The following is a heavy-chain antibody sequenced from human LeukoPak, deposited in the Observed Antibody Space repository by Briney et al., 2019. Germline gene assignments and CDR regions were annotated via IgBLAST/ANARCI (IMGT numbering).Heavy chain of an antibody. Sequence: GGSLRLSCAASGFTFSSYGMHWVRQAPGKGLEWVAFIRYDGSNKYYAGSVKGRFTISRDNSKNTLYLQMNSLRAEDTAVYYCAKDFVLMVYARSYYFDYWGQGTLVTVSS. V-gene: IGHV3-30*02. D-gene: IGHD2-8*01. CDR2: IRYDGSNK. CDR1: GFTFSSYG. J-gene: IGHJ4*02. CDR3: AKDFVLMVYARSYYFDY.